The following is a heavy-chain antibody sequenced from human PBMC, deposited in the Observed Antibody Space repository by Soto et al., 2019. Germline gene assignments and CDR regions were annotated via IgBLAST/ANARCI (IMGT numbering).Heavy chain of an antibody. V-gene: IGHV1-8*01. CDR2: MNPDSGHA. CDR1: GYTFTNSD. D-gene: IGHD2-15*01. Sequence: QVQLVQSGAEVKKPGASVKVSCKASGYTFTNSDINWVRQAPGQGPEGMGWMNPDSGHAAYAQKFQGRVTLTTSTSTSTVYMEMRSLGSEDTAVYYCARRPHCSGGICYYGLDNWCQGTLVTVSS. CDR3: ARRPHCSGGICYYGLDN. J-gene: IGHJ4*02.